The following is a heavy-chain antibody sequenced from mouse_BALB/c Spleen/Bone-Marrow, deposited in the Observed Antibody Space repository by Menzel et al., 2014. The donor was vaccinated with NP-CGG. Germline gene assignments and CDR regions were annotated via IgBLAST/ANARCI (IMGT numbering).Heavy chain of an antibody. D-gene: IGHD2-3*01. CDR3: ARHGGYFPWFAY. J-gene: IGHJ3*01. Sequence: QVQLQQPGAELVKPGASVKLSCKASGYTFTSYWMHWVKQRPGQGLEWIGEIDPSDSYTNYNQKFRGKATLTVDKSSSTAYMQLSSLTSEDSAVYYCARHGGYFPWFAYWGQGTLVTVSA. CDR1: GYTFTSYW. CDR2: IDPSDSYT. V-gene: IGHV1-69*02.